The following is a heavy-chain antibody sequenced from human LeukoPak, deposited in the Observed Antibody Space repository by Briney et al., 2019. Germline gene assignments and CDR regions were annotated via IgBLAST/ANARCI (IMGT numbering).Heavy chain of an antibody. Sequence: SETLSLTCSVSGYSISSGYYWGWIRQPPGKGLDWIGSIYHSGTTYDNASVNSPVTISVDTSKNQFSLKLSSVTAADTAVYYCARFRGYNSWSDLWGQGTLVTVSS. V-gene: IGHV4-38-2*01. D-gene: IGHD6-19*01. J-gene: IGHJ5*02. CDR1: GYSISSGYY. CDR3: ARFRGYNSWSDL. CDR2: IYHSGTT.